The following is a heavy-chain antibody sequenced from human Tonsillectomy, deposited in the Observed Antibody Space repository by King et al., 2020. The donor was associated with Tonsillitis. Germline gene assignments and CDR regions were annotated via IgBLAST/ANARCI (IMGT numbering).Heavy chain of an antibody. CDR3: ARDRGLYCSSTSCPYYMDV. Sequence: VQLVESGGGVVQPGRPLRLSCVASGFTFRSYGMHWVRQAPDTLLEGCAGIGYYGNNIYYADSVKCRFTISRDNSKNTLYLQMDSLRAEDTAVYYCARDRGLYCSSTSCPYYMDVWGKGSTVTVSS. CDR2: IGYYGNNI. D-gene: IGHD2-2*01. CDR1: GFTFRSYG. J-gene: IGHJ6*03. V-gene: IGHV3-33*08.